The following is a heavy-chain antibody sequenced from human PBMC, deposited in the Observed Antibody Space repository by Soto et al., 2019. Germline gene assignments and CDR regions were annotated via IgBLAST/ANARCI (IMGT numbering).Heavy chain of an antibody. CDR2: ISYDGSNK. Sequence: GGSLRLSCAASGFTFSSYAMHWVRQAPGKGLEWVAVISYDGSNKYYADSVKGRFTISRDNSKNTLYLQMNSLRAEDTAVYYCARDVRREYYFDYWGQGTLVTVSS. D-gene: IGHD6-6*01. J-gene: IGHJ4*02. CDR3: ARDVRREYYFDY. V-gene: IGHV3-30-3*01. CDR1: GFTFSSYA.